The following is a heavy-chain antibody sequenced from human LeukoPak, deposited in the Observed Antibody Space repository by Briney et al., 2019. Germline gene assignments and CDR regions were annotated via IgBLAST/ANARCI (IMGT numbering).Heavy chain of an antibody. CDR1: GYTFTGYY. CDR3: ARGADYYGSGSYPDYYYYYMDV. D-gene: IGHD3-10*01. CDR2: INPNSGGT. J-gene: IGHJ6*03. Sequence: GASVKVSCKASGYTFTGYYMHWVRQAPGQGPEWMGWINPNSGGTNYAQKFQGRVTMTRDTSISTAYMELSRLRSEDTAVYYCARGADYYGSGSYPDYYYYYMDVWGKGTTVTVSS. V-gene: IGHV1-2*02.